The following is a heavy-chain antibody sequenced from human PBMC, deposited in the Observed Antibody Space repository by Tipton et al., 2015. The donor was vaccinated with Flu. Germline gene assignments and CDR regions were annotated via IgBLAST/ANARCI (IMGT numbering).Heavy chain of an antibody. Sequence: TLSLTCAVYGGSFSGYYWSWIRQPPGKGLEWIGEINHSGSTNYNPSLKSRVTISVDTSKNQFSPKLSSVTAADTAVYYCARDGYNYYYYYYYGMDVWGQGTTVTVSS. D-gene: IGHD5-24*01. V-gene: IGHV4-34*01. CDR3: ARDGYNYYYYYYYGMDV. J-gene: IGHJ6*02. CDR2: INHSGST. CDR1: GGSFSGYY.